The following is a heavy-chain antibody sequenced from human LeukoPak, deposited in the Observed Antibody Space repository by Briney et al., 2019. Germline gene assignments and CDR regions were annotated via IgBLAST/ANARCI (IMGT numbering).Heavy chain of an antibody. CDR2: ISGSGGST. D-gene: IGHD3-3*01. CDR3: AKSDPQIYTIFGVVITFDY. V-gene: IGHV3-23*01. CDR1: GFTFSSYA. J-gene: IGHJ4*02. Sequence: GGSLRLSCAASGFTFSSYAMSWVRQAPGNGLEWVSAISGSGGSTYYADSVKGRFTISRDNSKNTLYLQMNSLRAEDTAVYYCAKSDPQIYTIFGVVITFDYWGQGTLVTVSS.